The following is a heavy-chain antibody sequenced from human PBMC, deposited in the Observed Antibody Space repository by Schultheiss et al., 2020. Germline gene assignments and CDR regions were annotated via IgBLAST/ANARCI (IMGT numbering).Heavy chain of an antibody. CDR3: ARDWAYYDFWSGYLNWFDP. V-gene: IGHV1-69*13. CDR2: IIPIFGTA. Sequence: SVKVSCKASGYTFTSYYMHWVRQAPGQGLEWMGGIIPIFGTANYAQKFQGRVTITADESTSTAYMELSSLRSDDTAVYYCARDWAYYDFWSGYLNWFDPWGQGTLVTVSS. CDR1: GYTFTSYY. J-gene: IGHJ5*02. D-gene: IGHD3-3*01.